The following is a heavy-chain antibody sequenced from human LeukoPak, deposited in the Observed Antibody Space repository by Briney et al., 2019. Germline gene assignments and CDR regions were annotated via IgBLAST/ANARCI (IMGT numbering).Heavy chain of an antibody. D-gene: IGHD3-16*01. CDR2: INTDGSST. CDR1: GFTFTSYW. V-gene: IGHV3-74*01. CDR3: ARGGVDY. J-gene: IGHJ4*02. Sequence: GGSLRLSCAASGFTFTSYWMHWVRQVPGKGLVWVSRINTDGSSTSYADSVKGRFSISRDNAKNTLYLQMNSLRTEDTAVYYCARGGVDYWGQGTLVTVSS.